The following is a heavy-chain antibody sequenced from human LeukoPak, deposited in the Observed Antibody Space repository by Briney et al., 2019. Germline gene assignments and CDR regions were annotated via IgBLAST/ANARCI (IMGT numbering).Heavy chain of an antibody. V-gene: IGHV3-7*01. CDR3: ASDKLDY. CDR2: IKQDGSEK. J-gene: IGHJ4*02. Sequence: GGSLRLSCTASGFTFSGHGMTWVRQAPGKGLEWVANIKQDGSEKYYMDSVKGRFTISRDNAKNSLYLQMNSLRAEDTAVYYCASDKLDYWGQGTLVTVSS. CDR1: GFTFSGHG.